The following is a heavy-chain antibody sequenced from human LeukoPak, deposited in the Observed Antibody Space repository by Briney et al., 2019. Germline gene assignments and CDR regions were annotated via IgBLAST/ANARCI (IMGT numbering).Heavy chain of an antibody. J-gene: IGHJ4*02. V-gene: IGHV3-23*01. Sequence: GGSLRLSCAASGFTFSSYAMSWVRQAPGKGLEWVSAISGSGGSTYYADSVKGRFTISRDNSKNTLYLQMNSRRAEDTAVYFCAKLKVGAMGYWGQGTLVTVSS. CDR3: AKLKVGAMGY. CDR1: GFTFSSYA. D-gene: IGHD1-26*01. CDR2: ISGSGGST.